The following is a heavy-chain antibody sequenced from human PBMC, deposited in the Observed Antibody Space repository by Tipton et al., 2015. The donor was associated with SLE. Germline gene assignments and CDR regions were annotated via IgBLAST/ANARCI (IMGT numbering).Heavy chain of an antibody. J-gene: IGHJ5*02. V-gene: IGHV4-34*01. D-gene: IGHD5-18*01. Sequence: TLSLTCAVYGGSFSGYYWSWIRQPPGKGLEWIGEINHSGSTNYNPSLKSRVTISVDTSKNQFSLKLSSMTAADTAVYYCARGIQLWLRFDPWGQGTLVTVSS. CDR1: GGSFSGYY. CDR2: INHSGST. CDR3: ARGIQLWLRFDP.